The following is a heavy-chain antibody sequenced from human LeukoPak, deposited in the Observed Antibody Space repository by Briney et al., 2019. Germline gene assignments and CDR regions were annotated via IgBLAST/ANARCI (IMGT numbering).Heavy chain of an antibody. CDR2: IYLSDSDA. V-gene: IGHV5-51*01. D-gene: IGHD6-19*01. Sequence: GESLKISCKGSGYISTSYWIAWVRQLPGKGLEWMGIIYLSDSDARYSPSFRGQVTMSADKSISTAYLQWSNLKASDTAIYYCARSGGSGWDEGFDYWGQGTLVTVSS. CDR1: GYISTSYW. CDR3: ARSGGSGWDEGFDY. J-gene: IGHJ4*02.